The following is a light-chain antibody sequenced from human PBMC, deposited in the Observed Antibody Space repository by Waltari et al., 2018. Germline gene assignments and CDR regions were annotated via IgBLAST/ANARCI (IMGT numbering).Light chain of an antibody. CDR3: CSYAGSYRGV. Sequence: QSALTQPRSVSGSPGQSVTISCTGTSSDVGGYNYVSWYQQHPGKAPKHMIYDVSKRPSGVPDRFSGSKSGNTASLTISGLQAEDEADYYCCSYAGSYRGVFGGGTKLTVL. CDR2: DVS. J-gene: IGLJ2*01. V-gene: IGLV2-11*01. CDR1: SSDVGGYNY.